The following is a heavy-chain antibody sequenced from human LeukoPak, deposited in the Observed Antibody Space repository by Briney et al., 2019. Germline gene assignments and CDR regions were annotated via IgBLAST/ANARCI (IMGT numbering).Heavy chain of an antibody. CDR1: GNTFTNYA. CDR3: ARVGYSGYDSRPVFNY. D-gene: IGHD5-12*01. Sequence: ASVKVSCKASGNTFTNYALHWVRQAPGQRLEWMGWINTGNGNTKYSQKFQGRVTITRATSASTAYMELSSLRSEDTAVYYCARVGYSGYDSRPVFNYWGQGTLVTVSS. V-gene: IGHV1-3*04. CDR2: INTGNGNT. J-gene: IGHJ4*02.